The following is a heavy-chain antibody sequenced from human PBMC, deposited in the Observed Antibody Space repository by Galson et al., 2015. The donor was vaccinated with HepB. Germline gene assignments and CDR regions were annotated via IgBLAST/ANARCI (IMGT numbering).Heavy chain of an antibody. D-gene: IGHD3-10*01. CDR2: ISISGSTI. CDR1: GFTFSRYS. J-gene: IGHJ4*03. Sequence: SLRLSCAASGFTFSRYSMNWVRQAPGKGLEWISYISISGSTIYYSDSVEGRFTVSRDNGKSSLYLQMNSLRADGTAVYYCARCPFTDDYGSGIYFDYWGHGTPVTVSS. V-gene: IGHV3-48*01. CDR3: ARCPFTDDYGSGIYFDY.